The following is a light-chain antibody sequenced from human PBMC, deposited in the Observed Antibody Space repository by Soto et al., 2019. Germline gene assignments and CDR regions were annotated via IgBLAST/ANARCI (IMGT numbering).Light chain of an antibody. CDR2: AVS. V-gene: IGLV2-14*01. J-gene: IGLJ1*01. CDR1: TFDIGAYDY. CDR3: SSYTTSKTYV. Sequence: QSALTQPASVSASPGQSITISCSGTTFDIGAYDYVSRYQQHPGKAPKVIIYAVSYRPSGVSNRFSGSKFGNTASLTISDLQAEDEADYYCSSYTTSKTYVFGSGTKVTVL.